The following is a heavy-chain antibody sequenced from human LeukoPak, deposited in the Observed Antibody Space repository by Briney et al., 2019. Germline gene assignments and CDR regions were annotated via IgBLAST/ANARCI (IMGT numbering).Heavy chain of an antibody. D-gene: IGHD3-22*01. V-gene: IGHV4-34*01. CDR2: INHSGST. J-gene: IGHJ4*02. CDR3: ARGAGYYDSSGHPTATTLDY. CDR1: GGSFSGYY. Sequence: PSETLSLTCAVYGGSFSGYYWSWIRQPPGKGLEWIGEINHSGSTNYNPSLKSRVTISVDTSKNQFSLKLSSVTAADTAVYYCARGAGYYDSSGHPTATTLDYWGQGTLVTVSS.